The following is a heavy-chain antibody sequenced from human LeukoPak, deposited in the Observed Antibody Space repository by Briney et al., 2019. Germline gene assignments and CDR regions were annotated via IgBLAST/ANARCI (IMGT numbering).Heavy chain of an antibody. D-gene: IGHD3-10*01. V-gene: IGHV5-51*01. Sequence: GESLKISCKGSGYRFTSYWIGWVRPMPGKGLEWMGIIYPGDSDTRYSPSFQGQVTISADKSISTAYLQWSSLKASDTAMYYCASTRHYYGSGSYEGDAFDIWGQGTMVTVSS. J-gene: IGHJ3*02. CDR3: ASTRHYYGSGSYEGDAFDI. CDR2: IYPGDSDT. CDR1: GYRFTSYW.